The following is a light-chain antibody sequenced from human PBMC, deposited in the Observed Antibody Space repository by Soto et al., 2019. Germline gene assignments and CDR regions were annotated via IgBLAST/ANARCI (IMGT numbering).Light chain of an antibody. CDR2: GAS. J-gene: IGKJ1*01. CDR3: QQYGSSPRT. Sequence: ESVYTGSSGTMSCTPGGGSVYISGASQSVSSSYLAWYQQKPGQAPRLLIYGASSRATGIPDRFSGSGSGPDFSPTISRLETEDSAVYYCQQYGSSPRTFGQGTKVDIK. CDR1: QSVSSSY. V-gene: IGKV3-20*01.